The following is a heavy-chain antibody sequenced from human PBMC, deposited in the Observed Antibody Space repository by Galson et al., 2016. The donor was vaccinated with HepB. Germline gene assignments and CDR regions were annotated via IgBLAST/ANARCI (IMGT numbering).Heavy chain of an antibody. J-gene: IGHJ4*02. V-gene: IGHV3-48*02. CDR2: ISTSGTI. Sequence: SLRLSCAASGFSFITYSLNWVRQSPGRGLEWVSYISTSGTIYYADSVKGRFTISRDNAKNSLFLQMNSLRDDDTAVYYCVRDWGSKQWVSFDYWGQGTQVTVSS. CDR1: GFSFITYS. D-gene: IGHD6-19*01. CDR3: VRDWGSKQWVSFDY.